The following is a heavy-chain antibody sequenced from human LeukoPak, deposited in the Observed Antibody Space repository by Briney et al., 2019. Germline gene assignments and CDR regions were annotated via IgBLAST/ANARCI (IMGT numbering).Heavy chain of an antibody. CDR3: ARLEGNYYDSSGYAIY. D-gene: IGHD3-22*01. V-gene: IGHV4-59*08. CDR2: IYYSGSI. J-gene: IGHJ4*02. Sequence: PSETLSLTRTVSGGSISSYYWSWIRQPPGKGLEWIGYIYYSGSINYNPSLKSRVTISVDTSKNQFSLKLSSVTAADTAVYYCARLEGNYYDSSGYAIYWGQGILVTVSS. CDR1: GGSISSYY.